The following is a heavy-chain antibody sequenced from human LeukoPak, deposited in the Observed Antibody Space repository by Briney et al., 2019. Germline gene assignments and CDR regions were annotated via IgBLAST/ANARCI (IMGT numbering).Heavy chain of an antibody. D-gene: IGHD2/OR15-2a*01. V-gene: IGHV3-33*01. CDR2: IWYDESNK. CDR3: ARDQVQNYYYSGMDV. Sequence: GRSLILSCAASGFTFSNFGMHWVRQAPGKGLEWVAVIWYDESNKYYADSVKGRFTISRDNSKNTLYPQMNSLRAEDTAVYYCARDQVQNYYYSGMDVWGQGTTVTVSS. J-gene: IGHJ6*02. CDR1: GFTFSNFG.